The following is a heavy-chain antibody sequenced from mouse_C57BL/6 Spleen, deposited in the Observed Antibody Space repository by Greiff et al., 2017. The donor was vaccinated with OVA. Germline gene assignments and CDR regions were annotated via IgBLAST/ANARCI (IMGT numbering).Heavy chain of an antibody. J-gene: IGHJ4*01. CDR1: GYTFTGYW. CDR2: ILPGSGST. Sequence: VKLQESGAELMKPGASVKLSCKATGYTFTGYWIEWVKQRPGHGLEWIGEILPGSGSTNSNEKFKGKATFTADTSSNTAYMQLSSLTTEDSAIYYCARRGKAMDYWGQGTSVTVSS. V-gene: IGHV1-9*01. CDR3: ARRGKAMDY.